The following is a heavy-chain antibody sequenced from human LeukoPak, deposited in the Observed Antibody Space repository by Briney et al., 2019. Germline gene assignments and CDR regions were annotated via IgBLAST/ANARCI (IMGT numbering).Heavy chain of an antibody. Sequence: GGSLRLSCAASGFTFSTYAMRWVRQAPGKGLEWVSSISGSVGSTYYADSVKGRFTISRDNSKNTLYLQMNSLRAEDTAVYYCAKGESHPKYYFDYWGQGTLVTVSS. J-gene: IGHJ4*02. CDR2: ISGSVGST. CDR1: GFTFSTYA. CDR3: AKGESHPKYYFDY. D-gene: IGHD3-10*01. V-gene: IGHV3-23*01.